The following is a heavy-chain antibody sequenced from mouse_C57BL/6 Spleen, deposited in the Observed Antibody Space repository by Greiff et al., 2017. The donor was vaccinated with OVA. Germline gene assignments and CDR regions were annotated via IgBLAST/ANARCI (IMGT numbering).Heavy chain of an antibody. CDR3: ARGLYGNYEDYFDY. CDR2: ISSGGSYT. D-gene: IGHD2-1*01. J-gene: IGHJ2*01. V-gene: IGHV5-6*02. CDR1: GFTFSSYG. Sequence: EVKLMESGGDLVKPGGSLKLPCAASGFTFSSYGMSWVRQTPDKRLEWVATISSGGSYTYYPDSVKGRFTISRDNAKNTLYLQMSSLKSEDTAMYYCARGLYGNYEDYFDYWGQGTTLTVSS.